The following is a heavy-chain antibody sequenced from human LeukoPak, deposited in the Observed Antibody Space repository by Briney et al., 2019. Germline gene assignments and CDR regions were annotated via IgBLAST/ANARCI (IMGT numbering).Heavy chain of an antibody. V-gene: IGHV6-1*01. CDR3: ARDTIAAAGTSPFDY. D-gene: IGHD6-13*01. J-gene: IGHJ4*02. CDR1: GDSVSSNSAA. CDR2: TYYRSKWYD. Sequence: SQTLSLTCAISGDSVSSNSAAWNWIRQYPSRGLEWLGRTYYRSKWYDDYAVSVKGRITIIPDTSKNQFSLQLNSVTPEDTAVSYCARDTIAAAGTSPFDYWGQGTLVTVSS.